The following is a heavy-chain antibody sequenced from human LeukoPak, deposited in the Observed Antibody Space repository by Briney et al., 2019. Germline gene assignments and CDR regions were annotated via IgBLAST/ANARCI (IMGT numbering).Heavy chain of an antibody. CDR2: INAGNGNT. CDR1: GHTFSTYA. J-gene: IGHJ6*03. CDR3: ARAGIVGVYYYYYYMDV. D-gene: IGHD1-26*01. V-gene: IGHV1-3*01. Sequence: GASVKVSCKASGHTFSTYAMHWVRQAPGQRLEWMGWINAGNGNTKYSQKFQGRVTITRDTSASTAYMELSSLRSEDTAVYYCARAGIVGVYYYYYYMDVWGKGTTVTVSS.